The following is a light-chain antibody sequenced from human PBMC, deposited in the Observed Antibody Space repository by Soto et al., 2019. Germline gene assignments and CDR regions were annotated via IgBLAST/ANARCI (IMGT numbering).Light chain of an antibody. CDR1: QTMSIY. CDR2: AAS. CDR3: QQTYSARWT. J-gene: IGKJ1*01. Sequence: DIQLTQSPSSLSASVGDRVTITCRASQTMSIYLNWYQQRPGKAPKLLIYAASSLQTGVPARFSGSGSWTEFSLTISSLQPDDFATYFCQQTYSARWTFGQGTKVGI. V-gene: IGKV1-39*01.